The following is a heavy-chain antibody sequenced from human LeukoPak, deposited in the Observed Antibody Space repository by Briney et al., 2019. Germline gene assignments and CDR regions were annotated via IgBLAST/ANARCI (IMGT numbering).Heavy chain of an antibody. J-gene: IGHJ4*02. CDR3: ATRAAPITTAMIFDY. V-gene: IGHV3-7*03. D-gene: IGHD3-3*01. CDR2: IKQDGSEK. Sequence: PGGSLRLSCAASGFTFSNSWMSWVRQAPGKGLEWVANIKQDGSEKYYVDSVKDRFTISRDNAKNSLYLEMNSLRVEDTAVYYCATRAAPITTAMIFDYWGQGTLSPSPQ. CDR1: GFTFSNSW.